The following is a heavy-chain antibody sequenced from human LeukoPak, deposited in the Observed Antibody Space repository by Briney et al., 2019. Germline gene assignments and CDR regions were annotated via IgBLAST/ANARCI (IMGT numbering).Heavy chain of an antibody. J-gene: IGHJ5*02. V-gene: IGHV4-39*07. CDR2: IYYSGST. CDR1: GGSISSSSYY. CDR3: ARTTEDCSSTSCYQYWFDP. Sequence: PSETLSLTCTVSGGSISSSSYYWGWIRQPPGKGLEWIGSIYYSGSTYYSPSLKSRVTISVDTSKNQFSLKLNSVTAADTAVYYCARTTEDCSSTSCYQYWFDPWGQGTLVTVSS. D-gene: IGHD2-2*01.